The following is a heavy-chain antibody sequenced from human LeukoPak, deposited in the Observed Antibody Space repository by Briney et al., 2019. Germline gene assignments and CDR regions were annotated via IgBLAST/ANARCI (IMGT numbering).Heavy chain of an antibody. Sequence: ASVKVSCKASGYTFTSYGISWVRQAPGQGLEWMGWISAYNGNTNYAQKLQGRVTMTTDTSTSTAYMELRSLRSDDTAVYYCAREFRKEVAGIPYFDYWGQGTLVTVSS. CDR2: ISAYNGNT. J-gene: IGHJ4*02. D-gene: IGHD6-19*01. CDR3: AREFRKEVAGIPYFDY. V-gene: IGHV1-18*01. CDR1: GYTFTSYG.